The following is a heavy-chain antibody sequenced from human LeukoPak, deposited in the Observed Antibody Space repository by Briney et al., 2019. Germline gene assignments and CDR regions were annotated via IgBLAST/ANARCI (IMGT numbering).Heavy chain of an antibody. CDR1: GFTFSSYA. CDR3: ARAFEGIDC. V-gene: IGHV3-30-3*01. CDR2: ISYDGSNK. J-gene: IGHJ4*02. Sequence: PGGSLRLSCAASGFTFSSYAMHWVRQAPGKGLEWVAVISYDGSNKYYADSVKGRFTISRDNSKNTLYLQMNSLRAEDTAVYYCARAFEGIDCWGQGTLVTVSS.